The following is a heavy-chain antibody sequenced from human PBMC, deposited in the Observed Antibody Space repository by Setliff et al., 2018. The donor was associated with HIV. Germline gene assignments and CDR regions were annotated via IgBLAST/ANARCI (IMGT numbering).Heavy chain of an antibody. J-gene: IGHJ3*02. D-gene: IGHD3-22*01. V-gene: IGHV4-59*12. CDR3: ARGPLDSSGYRSDAFDI. Sequence: LSLTCTVSGGSISTYYWSWIRQSAGRGLEWIGYIYYSGSTNYNPSLKSRVTISVDTSKNQFSLKLSSVTAADTAVYYCARGPLDSSGYRSDAFDIWGQGTMVTVSS. CDR1: GGSISTYY. CDR2: IYYSGST.